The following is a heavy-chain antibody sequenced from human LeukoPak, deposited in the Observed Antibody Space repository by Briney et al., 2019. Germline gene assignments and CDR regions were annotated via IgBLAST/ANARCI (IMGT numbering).Heavy chain of an antibody. V-gene: IGHV4-4*07. Sequence: SETLSLTCTVSGGSISGYYWSWIRQPAGKGLEWIGRMSTSGNSNYIPSLVSRVTMSVDTSKNQFSLKLSSVTAADTAVYYCASSGKGRYYMVVWGKGTTVTVSS. CDR2: MSTSGNS. J-gene: IGHJ6*03. CDR1: GGSISGYY. CDR3: ASSGKGRYYMVV.